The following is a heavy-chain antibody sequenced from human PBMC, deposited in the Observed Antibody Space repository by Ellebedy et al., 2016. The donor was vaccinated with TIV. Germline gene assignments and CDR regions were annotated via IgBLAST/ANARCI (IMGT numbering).Heavy chain of an antibody. D-gene: IGHD6-13*01. J-gene: IGHJ6*02. CDR1: GFTFSNYA. CDR2: ISIDGVKK. Sequence: GESLKISCTASGFTFSNYAMHWVRQAPGKGLEWVALISIDGVKKYYRDSMKGRFTISRDNSKSTLYLQMNSLTVEDTAVYYCVAAAGSDYNYYGLDVWGQGTTVTVSS. CDR3: VAAAGSDYNYYGLDV. V-gene: IGHV3-30-3*01.